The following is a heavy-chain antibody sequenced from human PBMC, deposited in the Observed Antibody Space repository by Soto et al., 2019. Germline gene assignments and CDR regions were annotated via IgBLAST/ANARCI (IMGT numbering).Heavy chain of an antibody. CDR3: ARGDATKIVVTTYYAMDV. CDR2: IIPVFGTA. V-gene: IGHV1-69*13. D-gene: IGHD4-17*01. J-gene: IGHJ6*02. CDR1: GYTFTGYF. Sequence: SVKVSCKASGYTFTGYFIHWVRQAPGQGLEWMGGIIPVFGTANYAQKFQGRVTITADESTNIVYMDVTSLRSEDTAVYYCARGDATKIVVTTYYAMDVWGQGTTVTVSS.